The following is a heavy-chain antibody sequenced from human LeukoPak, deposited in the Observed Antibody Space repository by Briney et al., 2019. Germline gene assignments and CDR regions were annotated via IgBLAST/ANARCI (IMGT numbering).Heavy chain of an antibody. CDR2: IYYSGST. V-gene: IGHV4-31*03. CDR3: ARAGYSYGYDLAIFYYYGMDV. CDR1: GGSISSGGYH. J-gene: IGHJ6*02. D-gene: IGHD5-18*01. Sequence: PSETLSLTCTVSGGSISSGGYHWSWIRQHPGKGLEWIGYIYYSGSTYYNPSLKSRVTISVDTSKNQFSLKLSSVTAADTAVYYCARAGYSYGYDLAIFYYYGMDVWGQGTTVTVSS.